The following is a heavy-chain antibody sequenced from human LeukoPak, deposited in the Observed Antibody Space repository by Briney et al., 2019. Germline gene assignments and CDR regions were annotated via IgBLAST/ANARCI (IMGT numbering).Heavy chain of an antibody. CDR2: ISSSSSYI. J-gene: IGHJ4*02. CDR3: ARGSITMIVVVCRFDY. D-gene: IGHD3-22*01. V-gene: IGHV3-21*01. CDR1: GFTFSSYS. Sequence: GGSLRLSCAASGFTFSSYSMNWVRQAPGKGLEWVSSISSSSSYIYYADSVKGRFTISRDNAKNSLYLQMNSLRAEDTAVYYCARGSITMIVVVCRFDYWGQGTLVTVSS.